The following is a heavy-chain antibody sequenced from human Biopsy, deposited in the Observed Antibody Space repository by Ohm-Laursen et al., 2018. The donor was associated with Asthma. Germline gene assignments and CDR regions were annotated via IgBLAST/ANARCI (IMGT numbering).Heavy chain of an antibody. Sequence: SLRLSCAASGFSFSDYYMTWMRQAPGKGLEWVSSISGNGDNTHYSDSVQGRFIISRDNSKNTLYLQMNSLRVEDTAIYFCAKDKVGAANSYQYGMDVWGQGTTVTVSS. CDR3: AKDKVGAANSYQYGMDV. CDR1: GFSFSDYY. V-gene: IGHV3-23*01. CDR2: ISGNGDNT. J-gene: IGHJ6*02. D-gene: IGHD1-26*01.